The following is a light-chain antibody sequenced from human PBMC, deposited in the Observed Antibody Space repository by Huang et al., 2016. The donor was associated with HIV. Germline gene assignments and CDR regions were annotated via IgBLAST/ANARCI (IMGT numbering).Light chain of an antibody. CDR1: QSVSNY. CDR3: QQRSHWLT. V-gene: IGKV3-11*01. CDR2: DAS. J-gene: IGKJ4*01. Sequence: EIVLTQSPATLSLSAGERATLSCRASQSVSNYLAWYQEKSGQATRLIIDDASNRATGIPARFSGSGAGTDFTLTISCLEPEDFAIYYCQQRSHWLTFGGGTKVEIK.